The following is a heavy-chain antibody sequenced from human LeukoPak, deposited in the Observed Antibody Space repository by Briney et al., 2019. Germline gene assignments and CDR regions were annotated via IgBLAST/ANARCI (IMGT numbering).Heavy chain of an antibody. CDR3: ARQETNRGWAFDI. V-gene: IGHV4-59*08. D-gene: IGHD3-22*01. J-gene: IGHJ3*02. Sequence: SETLSLTCTVSGGSISSYYWSWIRQPPGKGLEWIGYIYYSGGTNYNPSLKSRVTISVDTSKNQFSLKLSSVTAADTAVYYCARQETNRGWAFDIWGQGTMVTVSS. CDR1: GGSISSYY. CDR2: IYYSGGT.